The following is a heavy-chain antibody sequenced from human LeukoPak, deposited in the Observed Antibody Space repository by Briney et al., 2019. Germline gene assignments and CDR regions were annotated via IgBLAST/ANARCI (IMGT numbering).Heavy chain of an antibody. CDR1: GGSISSYY. D-gene: IGHD1-14*01. Sequence: TSETLSLTCTVSGGSISSYYWSWIRQPPGKGLEWIGSIYYSGSTYYNPSLKSRVTISVDTSKIQFSLKLSSVTAADTAVYYCARDHGSRPGYFDYWGQGTLVTVSS. CDR2: IYYSGST. J-gene: IGHJ4*02. V-gene: IGHV4-39*07. CDR3: ARDHGSRPGYFDY.